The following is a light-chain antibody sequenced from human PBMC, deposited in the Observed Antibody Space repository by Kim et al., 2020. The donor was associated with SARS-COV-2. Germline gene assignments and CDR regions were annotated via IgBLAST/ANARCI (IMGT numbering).Light chain of an antibody. CDR2: GKN. CDR1: GLRSYY. Sequence: ALGQSAWITDQVVGLRSYYATWYQQTPGQAPILVIYGKNNRPSGIPDRFSGSSSGNTASLTITGTQAGDEADYYCNSRDSNDNVVFGGGTQLTVL. J-gene: IGLJ2*01. V-gene: IGLV3-19*01. CDR3: NSRDSNDNVV.